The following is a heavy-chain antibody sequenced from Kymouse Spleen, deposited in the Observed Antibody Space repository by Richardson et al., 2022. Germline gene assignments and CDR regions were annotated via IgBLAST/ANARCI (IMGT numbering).Heavy chain of an antibody. D-gene: IGHD2-21*02. CDR3: ARKGIVVVTAIHDAFDI. Sequence: QVQLQQWGAGLLKPSETLSLTCAVYGGSFSGYYWSWIRQPPGKGLEWIGEINHSGSTNYNPSLKSRVTISVDTSKNQFSLKLSSVTAADTAVYYCARKGIVVVTAIHDAFDIWGQGTMVTVSS. CDR1: GGSFSGYY. CDR2: INHSGST. V-gene: IGHV4-34*01. J-gene: IGHJ3*02.